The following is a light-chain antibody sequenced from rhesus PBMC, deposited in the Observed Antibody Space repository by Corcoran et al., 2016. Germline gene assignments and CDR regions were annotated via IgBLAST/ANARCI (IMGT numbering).Light chain of an antibody. Sequence: DIQMTQSPSSLSASVGDKVTITCRASQGISSWLAWYQQKPGKAPKLLIYKASSLQSGVPSRFSGSGSWTDFPLTISSLQPEDFATYYCLQYSSSRTSGQGTKVEIK. J-gene: IGKJ1*01. CDR1: QGISSW. CDR3: LQYSSSRT. V-gene: IGKV1-22*01. CDR2: KAS.